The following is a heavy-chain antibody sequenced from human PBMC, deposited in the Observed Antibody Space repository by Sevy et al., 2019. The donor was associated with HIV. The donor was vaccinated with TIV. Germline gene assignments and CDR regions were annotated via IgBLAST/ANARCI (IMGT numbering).Heavy chain of an antibody. V-gene: IGHV3-53*01. CDR1: GLSVSKNY. CDR3: ASQRGIGAFDI. CDR2: IYAGGST. Sequence: GGSLRLSCAASGLSVSKNYLSWVRQAPGKGLEWVSVIYAGGSTYYADSVKGRFTVSRDKAQNTLYYQMKSLRAEDTAVYDCASQRGIGAFDIWGQGTMVTVSS. J-gene: IGHJ3*02. D-gene: IGHD7-27*01.